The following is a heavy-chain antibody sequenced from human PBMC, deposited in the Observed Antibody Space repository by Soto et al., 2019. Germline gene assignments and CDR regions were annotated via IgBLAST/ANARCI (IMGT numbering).Heavy chain of an antibody. CDR2: INHRGSS. Sequence: PLEILSLTYAVYGGSFIGYYWSWIRQPPGKGLEWIGEINHRGSSNYNPSLKSRVTISVDTSKNQFSLKLSSVTAADTAVYYCARWREDFVVVPPARGGSRYYFDSWGQGMLVTVSS. D-gene: IGHD2-15*01. J-gene: IGHJ4*02. V-gene: IGHV4-34*01. CDR3: ARWREDFVVVPPARGGSRYYFDS. CDR1: GGSFIGYY.